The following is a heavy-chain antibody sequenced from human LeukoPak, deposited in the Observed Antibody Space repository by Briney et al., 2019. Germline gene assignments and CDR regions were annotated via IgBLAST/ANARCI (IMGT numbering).Heavy chain of an antibody. CDR2: IYYSGST. Sequence: SQTLSLTCTVSGGSISSGDYYWSWIRQPPGKGLEWIGYIYYSGSTYYNPSLKSRVTISVDTSKNQFSLKLSSVTAADTAVYYCARDDSGYDGTDAFDIWGQGTMVTVSS. V-gene: IGHV4-30-4*08. J-gene: IGHJ3*02. CDR1: GGSISSGDYY. CDR3: ARDDSGYDGTDAFDI. D-gene: IGHD5-12*01.